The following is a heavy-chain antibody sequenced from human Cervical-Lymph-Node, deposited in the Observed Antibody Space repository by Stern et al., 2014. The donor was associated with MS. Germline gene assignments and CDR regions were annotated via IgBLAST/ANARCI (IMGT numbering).Heavy chain of an antibody. CDR2: LNPNSGDT. Sequence: VQLVESGAEVKKPGASVKVSCKASGYTFTGFYMHWVRQAPGQGLDWMGRLNPNSGDTTYVQKCQGRVTMTRDTSISTASMELSRLRSDDTAVYYCAREIPGIAAAAYWGQGTLVTVSS. J-gene: IGHJ4*02. CDR1: GYTFTGFY. D-gene: IGHD6-13*01. V-gene: IGHV1-2*06. CDR3: AREIPGIAAAAY.